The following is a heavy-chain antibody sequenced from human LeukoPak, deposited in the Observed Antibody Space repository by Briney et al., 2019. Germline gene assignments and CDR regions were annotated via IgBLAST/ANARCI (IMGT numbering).Heavy chain of an antibody. CDR1: GGSITNYY. J-gene: IGHJ3*02. D-gene: IGHD3-9*01. V-gene: IGHV4-4*07. Sequence: SETLSLTCTVSGGSITNYYWSWIRQSAGKGLEWIGRIYSTGIITYNPSLKSRVTMSVDTSKNQLSLRLISVTAADTAVYYCARLNTIPRDAFDIWGQGTMVTVSS. CDR2: IYSTGII. CDR3: ARLNTIPRDAFDI.